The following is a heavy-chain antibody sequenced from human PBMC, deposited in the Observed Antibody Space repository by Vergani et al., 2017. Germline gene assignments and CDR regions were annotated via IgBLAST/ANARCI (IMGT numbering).Heavy chain of an antibody. CDR2: MNPNSGNT. D-gene: IGHD6-6*01. V-gene: IGHV1-8*01. J-gene: IGHJ4*02. CDR3: ARGRLEYSTSLYYFDY. Sequence: QVQLVQSGAEVKKPGASVKVSCKTSGYTFTSFDINWVRQATGQGLEWMGWMNPNSGNTAYAQKFQGRVTMTRNTSISPAYMELRSLRSDDTAVYFWARGRLEYSTSLYYFDYWSLGALVTVSS. CDR1: GYTFTSFD.